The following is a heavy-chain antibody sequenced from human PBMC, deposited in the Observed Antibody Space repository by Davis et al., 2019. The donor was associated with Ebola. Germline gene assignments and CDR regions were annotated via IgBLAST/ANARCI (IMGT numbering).Heavy chain of an antibody. CDR3: VGDFVANGALY. CDR2: IYPGGNT. CDR1: GFTVSHNY. D-gene: IGHD2-15*01. V-gene: IGHV3-66*01. Sequence: PGGSLRLSCTASGFTVSHNYMSWVRQAPGQGLEWVSIIYPGGNTYYPDSMKGRFTISRDNSRNTVYLQMDTLRVEDTAVYYCVGDFVANGALYWGQGTLVTVSS. J-gene: IGHJ4*02.